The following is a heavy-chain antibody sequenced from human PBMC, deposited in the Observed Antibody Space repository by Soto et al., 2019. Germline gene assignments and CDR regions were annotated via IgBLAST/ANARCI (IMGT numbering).Heavy chain of an antibody. CDR1: GFTFSDYY. Sequence: GGSLRLSCAASGFTFSDYYMSWIRQAPGKGLEWVSYISSSSSYTNYADSVKGRFTISRDNAKNSLYLQMNSLKAEDKAVYYCARSKRTGPNWFDPWGQGTLVTVSS. V-gene: IGHV3-11*06. CDR2: ISSSSSYT. CDR3: ARSKRTGPNWFDP. J-gene: IGHJ5*02.